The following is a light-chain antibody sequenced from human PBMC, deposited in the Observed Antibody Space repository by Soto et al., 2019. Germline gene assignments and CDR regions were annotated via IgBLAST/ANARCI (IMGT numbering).Light chain of an antibody. CDR2: GVS. V-gene: IGKV3D-15*01. J-gene: IGKJ1*01. CDR3: KQYNNWPST. Sequence: EIAMTQSPTILSVSPGERATLSCRASQSVSSNVAWYQRKPGQAPRLLLSGVSTSAPGILATLSGSRSGRAFPPTIRSLQSEDFLVYYCKQYNNWPSTVGQGTKVEIK. CDR1: QSVSSN.